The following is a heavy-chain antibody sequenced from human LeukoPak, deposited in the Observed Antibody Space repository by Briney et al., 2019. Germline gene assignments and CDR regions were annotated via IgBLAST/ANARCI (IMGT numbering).Heavy chain of an antibody. Sequence: SQTLSLTCTVSGGSISSGDYYWSWIRQPPGKGLEWIAYMYYSGSTYYNPSLKSRVTMSADTSKNQLSLKLSSVTAADTAVYYCARSYYYDSRIDPWGQGILVTVSS. J-gene: IGHJ5*02. CDR1: GGSISSGDYY. V-gene: IGHV4-30-4*01. CDR3: ARSYYYDSRIDP. CDR2: MYYSGST. D-gene: IGHD3-22*01.